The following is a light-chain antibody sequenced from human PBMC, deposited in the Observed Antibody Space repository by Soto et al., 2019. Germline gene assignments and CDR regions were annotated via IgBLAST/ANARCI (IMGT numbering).Light chain of an antibody. V-gene: IGLV2-14*01. Sequence: QSALTQPASVSGSPGQSITISCTGTSSDVGGYNYVSWYQQHPDKAPKLMIYEVSNRPSGVSNRFSGSKSGNTASLTISGLQAEDEADYYCSSYTSSSTPVFGRGTKLTVL. CDR2: EVS. CDR3: SSYTSSSTPV. J-gene: IGLJ2*01. CDR1: SSDVGGYNY.